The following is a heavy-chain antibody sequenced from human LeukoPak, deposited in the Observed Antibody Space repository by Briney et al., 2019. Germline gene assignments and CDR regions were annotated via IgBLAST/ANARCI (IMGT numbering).Heavy chain of an antibody. J-gene: IGHJ5*02. V-gene: IGHV4-39*07. D-gene: IGHD5-18*01. Sequence: SETLSPTRTVSGGSISSSPYYWGWIRQPPGKGLEWIGSIYYSGTTHYNPSLESRVTISVDTSKNQFSLKLASVTAADTAIYYCAKGAGGFSYHNWFDPWGQGTLVTVSS. CDR1: GGSISSSPYY. CDR3: AKGAGGFSYHNWFDP. CDR2: IYYSGTT.